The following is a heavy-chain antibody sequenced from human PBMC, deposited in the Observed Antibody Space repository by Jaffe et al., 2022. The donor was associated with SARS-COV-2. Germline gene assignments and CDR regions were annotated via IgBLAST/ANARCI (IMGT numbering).Heavy chain of an antibody. CDR3: ARYDTSGAVRGYS. Sequence: EVQLVESGGGLVQPGGSLRLSCVDFGFMFSRDWMSWVRQAPGKGLEWVAAIKPDGSEKYYLDSVKGRFTISRDNAKNSLSLQMDSLRAEDSAVYYCARYDTSGAVRGYSWGHGTLVTVSS. CDR1: GFMFSRDW. V-gene: IGHV3-7*03. CDR2: IKPDGSEK. J-gene: IGHJ5*01. D-gene: IGHD3-10*01.